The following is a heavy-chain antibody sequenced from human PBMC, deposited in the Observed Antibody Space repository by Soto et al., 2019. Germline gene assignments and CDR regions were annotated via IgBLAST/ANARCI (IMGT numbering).Heavy chain of an antibody. CDR1: GFTVSSNY. D-gene: IGHD3-10*01. CDR3: ARDLLPRGDAFDI. CDR2: IYSGGST. V-gene: IGHV3-53*04. Sequence: EVQLVESGGGLVQPGGSLRLSCAASGFTVSSNYMSWVRQAPGKGLEWVSVIYSGGSTYYADSVKGRFTISRHNSKNTLYLEMNSLRAEDTAVYYCARDLLPRGDAFDIWGQGTMVTVSS. J-gene: IGHJ3*02.